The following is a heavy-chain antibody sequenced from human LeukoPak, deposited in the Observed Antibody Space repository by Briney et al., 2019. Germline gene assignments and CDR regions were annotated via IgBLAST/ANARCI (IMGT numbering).Heavy chain of an antibody. J-gene: IGHJ4*02. CDR1: GGSISSYY. CDR2: VYTTEDA. Sequence: SETLSLTCTVSGGSISSYYWSWIRQPAGNGLEWIGRVYTTEDAKYNPSLESRVSMSLDMSKNQFSLKLSSVTAADTAVYYCARYGDPNYYFDFWGQGTLVTVSS. CDR3: ARYGDPNYYFDF. D-gene: IGHD2-21*02. V-gene: IGHV4-4*07.